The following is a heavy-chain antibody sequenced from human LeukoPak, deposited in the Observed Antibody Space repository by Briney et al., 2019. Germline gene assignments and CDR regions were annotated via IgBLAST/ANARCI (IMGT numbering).Heavy chain of an antibody. J-gene: IGHJ6*04. CDR1: GFTFSSYG. V-gene: IGHV3-30*18. Sequence: GRSLRLSCAASGFTFSSYGMHWVRQAPGKGLEWVAVISYGGSNKYYADSVKGRFTISRDNSKNTLYLQMNSLRAEDTAVYYCAKERGYDILTGYYSYGMDVWGKGTTVTVSS. D-gene: IGHD3-9*01. CDR2: ISYGGSNK. CDR3: AKERGYDILTGYYSYGMDV.